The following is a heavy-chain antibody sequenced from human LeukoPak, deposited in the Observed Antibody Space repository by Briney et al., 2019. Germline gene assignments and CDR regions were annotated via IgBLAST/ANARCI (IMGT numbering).Heavy chain of an antibody. CDR3: AKIGRSGWRDYFDY. J-gene: IGHJ4*02. CDR2: INSDGSSA. D-gene: IGHD6-19*01. Sequence: GGSLRLSCAASGFTFNNYWMHWVRQAPGKGLVWVSGINSDGSSATYADSVKGRFTISRDNSKNTLYLQMNSLRAEDTAVYYCAKIGRSGWRDYFDYWGQGTLVTVSS. V-gene: IGHV3-74*01. CDR1: GFTFNNYW.